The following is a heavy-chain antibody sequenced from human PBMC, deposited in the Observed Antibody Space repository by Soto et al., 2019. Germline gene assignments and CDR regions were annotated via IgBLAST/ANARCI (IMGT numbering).Heavy chain of an antibody. V-gene: IGHV1-8*01. CDR2: MNPNSGNT. D-gene: IGHD6-13*01. Sequence: ASVKVSCKVSGNTLTELSMHWVRQAPGKGLEWMGWMNPNSGNTGYAQKFQGRVTMTRNTSISTAYMELSSLRSEDTAVYYCARGPGSWYYYYMDVWGKGTTVTVSS. CDR3: ARGPGSWYYYYMDV. CDR1: GNTLTELS. J-gene: IGHJ6*03.